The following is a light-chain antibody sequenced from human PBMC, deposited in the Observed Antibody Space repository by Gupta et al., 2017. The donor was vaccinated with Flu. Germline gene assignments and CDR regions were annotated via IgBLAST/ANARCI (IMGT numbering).Light chain of an antibody. CDR1: SLRNYY. V-gene: IGLV3-19*01. J-gene: IGLJ2*01. CDR2: GKD. CDR3: YSRDSTGNLRML. Sequence: SSELTQDPAVSVAVGHTVRITCQGDSLRNYYASWCQQKPGQAPVLVIYGKDKRPSGIPDRFSGSSSGNTASLIITGAQAEDEADYYCYSRDSTGNLRMLFGGGAKLTVL.